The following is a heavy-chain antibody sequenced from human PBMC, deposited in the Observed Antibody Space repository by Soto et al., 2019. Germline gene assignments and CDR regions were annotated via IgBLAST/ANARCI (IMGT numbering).Heavy chain of an antibody. D-gene: IGHD3-22*01. CDR3: ARRGITMIVSYFDY. J-gene: IGHJ4*02. V-gene: IGHV4-39*01. Sequence: SETLSLTCTVSGGSISSSSYYWGWIRQPPGKGLEWIGSIYYSGSTYYNPSLKSRVTISVDTSKNQFSLKLSSVTAADTAVYYCARRGITMIVSYFDYWGQGTLVTVSS. CDR2: IYYSGST. CDR1: GGSISSSSYY.